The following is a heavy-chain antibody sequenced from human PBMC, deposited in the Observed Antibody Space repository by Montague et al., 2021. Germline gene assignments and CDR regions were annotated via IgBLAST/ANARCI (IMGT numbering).Heavy chain of an antibody. CDR3: TRSTTVVRGCLFGP. Sequence: CAISGDSVSSNSAAWNWIRQSPSRGLEWLGRTYCRSKWYYDYAVXVNSRITIHPDTSKNQFSLQLNSVTPEDTAVYYCTRSTTVVRGCLFGPWGQGTLVTVSS. J-gene: IGHJ5*02. CDR2: TYCRSKWYY. D-gene: IGHD3-10*01. CDR1: GDSVSSNSAA. V-gene: IGHV6-1*01.